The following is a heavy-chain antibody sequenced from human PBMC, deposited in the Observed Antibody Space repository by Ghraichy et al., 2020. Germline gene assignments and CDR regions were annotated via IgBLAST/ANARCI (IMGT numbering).Heavy chain of an antibody. J-gene: IGHJ3*02. V-gene: IGHV4-34*01. Sequence: SETLSLTCAVYGGSFSGYYWSWIRQPPGKGLEWIGEINHSGSTNYNPSLKSRVTISVDTSKNQFSLKLSSVTAADTAVYYCARGHHPRLVLYSAPSDAFDIWGQGTMVTVSS. D-gene: IGHD4-11*01. CDR2: INHSGST. CDR3: ARGHHPRLVLYSAPSDAFDI. CDR1: GGSFSGYY.